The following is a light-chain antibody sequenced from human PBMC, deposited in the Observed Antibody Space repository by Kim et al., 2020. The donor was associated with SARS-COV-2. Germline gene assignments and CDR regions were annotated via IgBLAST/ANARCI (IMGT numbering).Light chain of an antibody. CDR3: QSRDSGGKVV. CDR1: SLGSYY. Sequence: VALWQTVRITCQGDSLGSYYATWYQQKPRQAPVLVIYGGNNRPSGSPDQFSGSASGDTAALTISGTQAEDEADFYCQSRDSGGKVVFGGGTKLTVL. V-gene: IGLV3-19*01. CDR2: GGN. J-gene: IGLJ2*01.